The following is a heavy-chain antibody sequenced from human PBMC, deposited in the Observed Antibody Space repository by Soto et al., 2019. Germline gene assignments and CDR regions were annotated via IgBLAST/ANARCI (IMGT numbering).Heavy chain of an antibody. J-gene: IGHJ4*02. Sequence: SETLSLTCAVSGDSISSSVWWTWVRQPPGKGLEWIGEVFHTGNTNYNPSLKSRVTMSVDKSTNEFSLKVTSVTAADTAIYYCARKAWVRFDYWGQGALVTVS. D-gene: IGHD7-27*01. V-gene: IGHV4-4*02. CDR2: VFHTGNT. CDR1: GDSISSSVW. CDR3: ARKAWVRFDY.